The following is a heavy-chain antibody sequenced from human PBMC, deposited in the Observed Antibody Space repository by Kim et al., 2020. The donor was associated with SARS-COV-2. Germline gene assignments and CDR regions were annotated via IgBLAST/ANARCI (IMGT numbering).Heavy chain of an antibody. CDR1: GFMFDDFA. CDR2: INWNSVSI. D-gene: IGHD3-3*01. CDR3: AKVGSWGGFLPADF. J-gene: IGHJ4*02. V-gene: IGHV3-20*04. Sequence: GGSLRLSCAASGFMFDDFAMSWVRQVPGKGLEWVAGINWNSVSIDYIDSVKGRFTISRDNAKNSLYLQMNSLRFEDTAIYYCAKVGSWGGFLPADFWGRGALVTVAS.